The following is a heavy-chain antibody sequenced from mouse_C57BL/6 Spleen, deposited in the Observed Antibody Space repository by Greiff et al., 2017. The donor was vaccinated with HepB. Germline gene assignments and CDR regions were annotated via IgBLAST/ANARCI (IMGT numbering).Heavy chain of an antibody. J-gene: IGHJ2*01. CDR3: ARALDGYYAY. D-gene: IGHD2-3*01. CDR2: ISDGGSYT. Sequence: EVQLVESGGGLVKPGGSLKLSCAASGFTFSSYAMSWVRQTPEKRLEWVATISDGGSYTYYPDNVKGRFTISRDNAKNNLYLQMSHLKSEDTAMYYCARALDGYYAYWGQGTTLTVSS. CDR1: GFTFSSYA. V-gene: IGHV5-4*01.